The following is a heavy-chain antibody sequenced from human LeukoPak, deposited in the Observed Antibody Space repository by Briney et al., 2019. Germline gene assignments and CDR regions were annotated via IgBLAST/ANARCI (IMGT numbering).Heavy chain of an antibody. V-gene: IGHV4-59*01. CDR3: ARVSDSSGYVDY. Sequence: IPSETLSLTCTVSGGSISSYYWSWIRQPPGKGLEWIGYIYYSGSTNYNPSLKSRVTISVDTSKNQFSLKLSSVTAADTAVYYCARVSDSSGYVDYWGQGTLVTVSS. J-gene: IGHJ4*02. CDR1: GGSISSYY. D-gene: IGHD3-22*01. CDR2: IYYSGST.